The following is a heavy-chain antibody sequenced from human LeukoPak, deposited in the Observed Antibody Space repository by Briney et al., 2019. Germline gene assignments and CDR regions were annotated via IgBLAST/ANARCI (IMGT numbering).Heavy chain of an antibody. Sequence: ASVKVSCKVSGYTLTELSMHWVRQAPGKGLGWMGGFDPEDGETIYAQKFQGRVTMTEDTSTDTAYMELSSLRSEDTAVYYCATHLRSSWYRNWFDPWGQGTLVTVSS. J-gene: IGHJ5*02. CDR2: FDPEDGET. V-gene: IGHV1-24*01. CDR3: ATHLRSSWYRNWFDP. D-gene: IGHD6-13*01. CDR1: GYTLTELS.